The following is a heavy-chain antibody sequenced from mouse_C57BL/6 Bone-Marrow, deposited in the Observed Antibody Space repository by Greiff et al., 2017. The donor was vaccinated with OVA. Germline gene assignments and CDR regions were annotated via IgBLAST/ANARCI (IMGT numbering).Heavy chain of an antibody. J-gene: IGHJ1*03. Sequence: QVQLQQSGAELVRPGSSVKLSCKASGYTFTSYWMDWVKQRPGQGLEWIGNIYPSDSETHYNQKFKDKATLTVDKSSSTAYMQLSSLTSEDSAVYYCARRYGSSYWYFDVWGTGTTVTVSS. V-gene: IGHV1-61*01. CDR2: IYPSDSET. CDR1: GYTFTSYW. CDR3: ARRYGSSYWYFDV. D-gene: IGHD1-1*01.